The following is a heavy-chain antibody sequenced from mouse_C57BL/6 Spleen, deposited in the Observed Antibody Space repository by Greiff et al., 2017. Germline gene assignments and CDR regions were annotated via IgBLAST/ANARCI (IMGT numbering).Heavy chain of an antibody. CDR2: IYPGDGDT. J-gene: IGHJ4*01. CDR3: ARFYYDYDTAMDY. Sequence: VQLVESGAELVKPGASVKISCKASGYAFSSYWMNWVKQRPGKGLEWIGQIYPGDGDTNYNGKFKGKATLTADKSSSTAYMQLSSLTSEDSAVYFCARFYYDYDTAMDYWGQGTSVTVSS. D-gene: IGHD2-4*01. V-gene: IGHV1-80*01. CDR1: GYAFSSYW.